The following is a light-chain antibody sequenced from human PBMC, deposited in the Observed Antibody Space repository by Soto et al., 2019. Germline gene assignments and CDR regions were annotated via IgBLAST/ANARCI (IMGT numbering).Light chain of an antibody. CDR3: QQYSESPLT. V-gene: IGKV3-20*01. Sequence: EIVLTHSPGTLSLSPGERATLSCRASQSVTNNYLAWYQQKPGQAPRLVIYGASTRATGIPDRFSASGSGTDFTLTLNRLEPEDFAVYYCQQYSESPLTFGQGTKVEIK. J-gene: IGKJ1*01. CDR2: GAS. CDR1: QSVTNNY.